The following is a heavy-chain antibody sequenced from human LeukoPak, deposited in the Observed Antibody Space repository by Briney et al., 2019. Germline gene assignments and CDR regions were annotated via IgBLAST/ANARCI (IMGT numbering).Heavy chain of an antibody. CDR1: GFTFSSYW. V-gene: IGHV3-7*01. Sequence: GGSLRLSCSASGFTFSSYWMTRVRQAPGKGLEWVANIKKDGSEKYYVDSLKGRFTISRDNAKNTLYLQMNSLRIEDTAVYYCARNSIAAAGLPTFDYWGQGTLVTVSS. CDR2: IKKDGSEK. J-gene: IGHJ4*02. CDR3: ARNSIAAAGLPTFDY. D-gene: IGHD6-13*01.